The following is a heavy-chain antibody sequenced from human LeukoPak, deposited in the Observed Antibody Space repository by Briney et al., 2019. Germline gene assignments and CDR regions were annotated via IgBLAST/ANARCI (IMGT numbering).Heavy chain of an antibody. CDR2: INHSGST. V-gene: IGHV4-39*07. J-gene: IGHJ6*03. D-gene: IGHD3-10*01. Sequence: SETLSLTCTVSGGSINSGDYYWSWIRQPPGKGLEWIGEINHSGSTNYNPSLKSRVTISVDTSKNQFSLKLSSVTAADTAVYYCARELGSGSYYKDYYYYYYMDVWGKGTTVTVSS. CDR3: ARELGSGSYYKDYYYYYYMDV. CDR1: GGSINSGDYY.